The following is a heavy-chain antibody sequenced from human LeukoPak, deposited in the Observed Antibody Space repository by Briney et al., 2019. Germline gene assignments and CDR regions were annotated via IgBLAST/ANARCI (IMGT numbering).Heavy chain of an antibody. CDR1: GFTFSRYA. CDR2: ISGSGSST. CDR3: ARRSGDGWYFDL. D-gene: IGHD7-27*01. V-gene: IGHV3-23*01. Sequence: PGGSLRLSCAASGFTFSRYAMNWVRQAPGKGLEWVSAISGSGSSTNYADSVKGRFTISRDNSKNTLYLQMNSLRAEDTAVYYCARRSGDGWYFDLWGRGTLVTVSS. J-gene: IGHJ2*01.